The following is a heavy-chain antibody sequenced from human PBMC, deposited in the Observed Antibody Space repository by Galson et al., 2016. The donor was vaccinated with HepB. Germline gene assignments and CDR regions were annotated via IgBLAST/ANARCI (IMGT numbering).Heavy chain of an antibody. CDR1: GFTFSNYG. CDR3: ANMIRGDRDENVDY. V-gene: IGHV3-30*18. J-gene: IGHJ4*02. D-gene: IGHD3-10*01. Sequence: SLRLSCAASGFTFSNYGLHWVRQAPGKGLEWVAVIAYDGSEKYYADSVKGRFTISRDNSKNMLYLEMNGLRAEDTATYYCANMIRGDRDENVDYWGQGTRVTVSS. CDR2: IAYDGSEK.